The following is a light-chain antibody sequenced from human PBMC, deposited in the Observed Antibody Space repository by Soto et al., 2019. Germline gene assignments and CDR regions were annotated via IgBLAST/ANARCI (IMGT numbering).Light chain of an antibody. Sequence: DLQMTQSPSSLSASVGDRVTITCQASQDIRNYLNWYQQKPGKAPELLIYDASNLETGVPSRFSGSGSGTDFTFTISSLQPEDIATYYCQQYDHLPSFGQGTKVEIK. CDR2: DAS. J-gene: IGKJ1*01. CDR3: QQYDHLPS. CDR1: QDIRNY. V-gene: IGKV1-33*01.